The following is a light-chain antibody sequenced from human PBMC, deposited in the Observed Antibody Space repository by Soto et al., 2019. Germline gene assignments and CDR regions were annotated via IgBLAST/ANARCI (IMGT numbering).Light chain of an antibody. CDR2: EAS. V-gene: IGKV1-5*01. CDR1: HSIRDC. J-gene: IGKJ4*01. Sequence: DIQMTQSPSTLSASVGDSLTITCRASHSIRDCLAWYQQKPGKAPHLLRYEASNLDSGVPSRFSGSGSGTEFTLTISSLRPDDFATYYCQLYESYSRTFGGGTRVEIK. CDR3: QLYESYSRT.